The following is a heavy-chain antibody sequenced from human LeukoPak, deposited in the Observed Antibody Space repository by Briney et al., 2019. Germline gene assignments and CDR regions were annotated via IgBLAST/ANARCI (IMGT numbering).Heavy chain of an antibody. Sequence: RPGGSLRLSCAASGFTFSHAWMSWARQAPGKGLEWVSAISGSGGSTYYADSVKGRFTISRDNSKNTLYLQMNSLRAEDTAVYYCAKDGTYCSGGSCYSVHWGQGTLVTVSS. CDR2: ISGSGGST. J-gene: IGHJ4*02. CDR3: AKDGTYCSGGSCYSVH. V-gene: IGHV3-23*01. D-gene: IGHD2-15*01. CDR1: GFTFSHAW.